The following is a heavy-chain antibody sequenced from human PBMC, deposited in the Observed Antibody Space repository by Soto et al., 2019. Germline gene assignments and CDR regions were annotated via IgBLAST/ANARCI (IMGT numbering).Heavy chain of an antibody. CDR3: ASEYYYDSSGYYWPFDY. CDR2: IKQDGSEK. D-gene: IGHD3-22*01. CDR1: GFTFSSYW. Sequence: LRLSCAASGFTFSSYWMSWVRQAPGKGLEWVANIKQDGSEKYYVDSVKGRFTISRDNAKNSLYLQMNSLRAEDTAVYYCASEYYYDSSGYYWPFDYWGQGTLVTVSS. J-gene: IGHJ4*02. V-gene: IGHV3-7*01.